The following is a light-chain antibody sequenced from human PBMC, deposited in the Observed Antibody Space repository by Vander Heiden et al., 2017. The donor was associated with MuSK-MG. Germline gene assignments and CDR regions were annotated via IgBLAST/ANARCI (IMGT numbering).Light chain of an antibody. Sequence: VIWVTQSPSLLSASTGDRVTISCRVSQDIKTYIAWYQQKPGTAPKLLIYGPSTLQSGVPSRFSGSGFGTDFTLTISTLQSEDFATYYCQQYYTILATFGQGTTVEIK. CDR3: QQYYTILAT. CDR1: QDIKTY. V-gene: IGKV1D-8*01. CDR2: GPS. J-gene: IGKJ1*01.